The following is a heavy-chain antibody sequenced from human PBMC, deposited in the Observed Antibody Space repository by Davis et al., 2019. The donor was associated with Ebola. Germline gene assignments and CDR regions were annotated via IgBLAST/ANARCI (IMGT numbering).Heavy chain of an antibody. CDR2: IKQDGSEK. CDR3: ARGGIAASFAGRGFYYYYGMDV. CDR1: GFTFSSYW. Sequence: PGGSLRLSCAASGFTFSSYWMSWVRQAPGKGLEWVANIKQDGSEKYYVDSVKGRFTISRHNSKNTLYLQMNSLRAEDTAVYYCARGGIAASFAGRGFYYYYGMDVWGQRTTVTVSS. D-gene: IGHD6-13*01. V-gene: IGHV3-7*03. J-gene: IGHJ6*02.